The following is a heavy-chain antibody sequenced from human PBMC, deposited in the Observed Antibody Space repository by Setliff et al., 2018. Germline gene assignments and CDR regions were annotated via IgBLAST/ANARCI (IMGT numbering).Heavy chain of an antibody. CDR3: ARNREDDYYYDSVDYQDALEI. V-gene: IGHV1-69*05. Sequence: ASVKVSCKASGGTFSSYAISWVRQAPGQGLEWMGGIIPIFGTANYAQKFQGRVTITTDESTSTAYMELSSLRSEDTAVYYCARNREDDYYYDSVDYQDALEIWGQGTMVTVSS. CDR1: GGTFSSYA. D-gene: IGHD3-22*01. CDR2: IIPIFGTA. J-gene: IGHJ3*02.